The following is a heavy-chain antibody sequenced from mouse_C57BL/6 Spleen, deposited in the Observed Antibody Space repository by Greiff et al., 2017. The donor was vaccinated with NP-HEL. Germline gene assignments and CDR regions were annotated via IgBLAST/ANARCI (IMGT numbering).Heavy chain of an antibody. Sequence: VQLQQSGTVLARPGASVKMSCKTSGYTFTSYWMHWVKQRPGQGLEWIGAIYPGNSDTSYNQKFKGKAKLTAVTSASTAYMELSSLTNEDSAFYYCTREGSTTVDQAWVAYWGQGTIVTVSA. D-gene: IGHD1-1*01. CDR3: TREGSTTVDQAWVAY. CDR1: GYTFTSYW. J-gene: IGHJ3*01. V-gene: IGHV1-5*01. CDR2: IYPGNSDT.